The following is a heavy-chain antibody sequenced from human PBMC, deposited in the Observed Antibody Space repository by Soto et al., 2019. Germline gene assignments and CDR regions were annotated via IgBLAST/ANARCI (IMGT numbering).Heavy chain of an antibody. D-gene: IGHD3-10*01. J-gene: IGHJ6*02. CDR3: ASLSENTYYYYYGMDV. Sequence: QVQLVQSGAEVKKPGASVKVSCKASGYTFTSYDINWVRQATGHGLEWMGWMNPNSGNTGYAQKFQGRVTMTRNTSISTAYMEMSSLRSEDTAVYYCASLSENTYYYYYGMDVWGQGTTVTVSS. V-gene: IGHV1-8*01. CDR1: GYTFTSYD. CDR2: MNPNSGNT.